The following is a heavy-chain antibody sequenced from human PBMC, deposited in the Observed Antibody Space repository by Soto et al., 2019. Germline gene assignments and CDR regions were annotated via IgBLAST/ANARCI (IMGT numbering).Heavy chain of an antibody. V-gene: IGHV4-59*01. D-gene: IGHD4-17*01. J-gene: IGHJ5*02. CDR1: GGSISSYY. CDR2: IYYSGST. Sequence: QVQLQESGPGLVKPSETLSLTCTVSGGSISSYYWSWIRQPPGKGLEWIGYIYYSGSTNYNPSLKSRVTLSVDTSKNQFSLKLSSGTAADTAVYYCARGLGVTSTWFDPWGQGTLVTVSS. CDR3: ARGLGVTSTWFDP.